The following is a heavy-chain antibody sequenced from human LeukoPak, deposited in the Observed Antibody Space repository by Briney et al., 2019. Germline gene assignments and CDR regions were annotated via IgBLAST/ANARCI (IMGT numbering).Heavy chain of an antibody. CDR1: VGSFSGYY. Sequence: SDTLSLTCAVCVGSFSGYYWSWIRQPPGKGREWIGEINHSGSTNYNSSLKGRVTISVDTSKTQYSLKLSSVTAADTAVYYCARGYYGSGSHCCHMDVWGKGTTITVS. CDR3: ARGYYGSGSHCCHMDV. CDR2: INHSGST. J-gene: IGHJ6*03. V-gene: IGHV4-34*01. D-gene: IGHD3-10*01.